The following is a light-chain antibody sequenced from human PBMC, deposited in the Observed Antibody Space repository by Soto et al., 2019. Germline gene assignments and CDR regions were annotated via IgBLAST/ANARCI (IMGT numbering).Light chain of an antibody. CDR1: QSVSSN. Sequence: EIVMTQSPATLSVSPGETATLSCWASQSVSSNLAWYQQKPGQAPRLLIYGASTRAADIPARFSGSGSVTDFTLTISCLQSEDFAGYYCKQYNSCWPFAEGNKVEIK. CDR2: GAS. V-gene: IGKV3D-15*01. J-gene: IGKJ1*01. CDR3: KQYNSCWP.